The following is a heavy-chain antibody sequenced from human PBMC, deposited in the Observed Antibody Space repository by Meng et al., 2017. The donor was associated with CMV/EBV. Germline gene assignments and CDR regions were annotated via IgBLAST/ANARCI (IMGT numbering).Heavy chain of an antibody. V-gene: IGHV1-69*05. CDR3: AGRGPYGRALDV. D-gene: IGHD3-10*01. CDR2: IIPIFGTA. CDR1: GGTFSSYS. J-gene: IGHJ3*01. Sequence: SVQVSCKASGGTFSSYSISWVRQAPAQGREWMGGIIPIFGTANYAQKFQGRVTITTDESTSTAYMELGSLRSEDTAVYFCAGRGPYGRALDVWGQGTLVTVSS.